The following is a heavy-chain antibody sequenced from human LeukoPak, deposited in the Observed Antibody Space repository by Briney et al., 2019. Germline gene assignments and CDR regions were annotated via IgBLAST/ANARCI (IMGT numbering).Heavy chain of an antibody. D-gene: IGHD6-6*01. Sequence: SETLSLTCTVSGGSISSTSYYWGWIRQPPGKGLEWIGNIYYSGSTYYNPSLNSRVTISVDTSKNQFSLKLSSVTAADTAVYYCARETRLVSRYFDYWGQGTLVTVSS. CDR1: GGSISSTSYY. CDR3: ARETRLVSRYFDY. V-gene: IGHV4-39*07. J-gene: IGHJ4*02. CDR2: IYYSGST.